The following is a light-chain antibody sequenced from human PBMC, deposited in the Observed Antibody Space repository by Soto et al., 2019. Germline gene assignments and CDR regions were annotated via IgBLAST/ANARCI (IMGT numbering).Light chain of an antibody. V-gene: IGLV2-14*01. CDR3: SSYTSSNSVV. J-gene: IGLJ2*01. CDR2: EVT. CDR1: SSVVGDYDY. Sequence: QSALTQPASVSGSPGQSITISCTGTSSVVGDYDYVSWYQKHPDRAPKLIIYEVTNRPSGVSNRFSGSKSGNTASLSISGLQAEDEADYYCSSYTSSNSVVFGGGTKGTVL.